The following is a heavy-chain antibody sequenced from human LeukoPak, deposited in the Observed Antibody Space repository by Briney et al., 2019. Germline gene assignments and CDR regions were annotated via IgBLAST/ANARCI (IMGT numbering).Heavy chain of an antibody. J-gene: IGHJ4*02. V-gene: IGHV3-64*01. CDR3: ARATGALRPWDF. Sequence: GGSLRLSCAASGFTFSSYAMHWVRQAPGKGLEYVSAISSNGGSTYYANSVKGRFTISRDNSKNTLYLQMGSLRGEDMAVYYCARATGALRPWDFWGQGTLVTVSS. CDR2: ISSNGGST. D-gene: IGHD1-14*01. CDR1: GFTFSSYA.